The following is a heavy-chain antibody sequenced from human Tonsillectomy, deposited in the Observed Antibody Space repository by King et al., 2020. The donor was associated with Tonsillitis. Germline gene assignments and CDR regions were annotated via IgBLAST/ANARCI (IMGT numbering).Heavy chain of an antibody. J-gene: IGHJ4*02. V-gene: IGHV3-7*01. Sequence: VQLVESGGGVVQPGGSLRLSCTASGFIFPDSWMGWVRQAPGKGLEWGANIKKDGTTKYYLGSVGGRLTIPRYNDKNSFYLQMSSLRAEDTALYYFARHGDWNFDSWGQGPLVSVSS. CDR1: GFIFPDSW. CDR2: IKKDGTTK. D-gene: IGHD2-21*02. CDR3: ARHGDWNFDS.